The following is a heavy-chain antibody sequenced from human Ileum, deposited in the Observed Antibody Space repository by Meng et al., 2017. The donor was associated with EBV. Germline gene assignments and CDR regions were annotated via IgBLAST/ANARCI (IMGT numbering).Heavy chain of an antibody. CDR1: GGSFSGYY. D-gene: IGHD3-10*01. J-gene: IGHJ4*02. Sequence: VPLQAWGAGLVKPSGTPSLPCAVYGGSFSGYYWSWIRQPTGKGREWIGEINHSGSTNYNPSLKSRVTISVDTSKNQFSLKLSSVTAADTAVYYCARGNKVSDRGFDYWGQGTLVTVSS. V-gene: IGHV4-34*01. CDR3: ARGNKVSDRGFDY. CDR2: INHSGST.